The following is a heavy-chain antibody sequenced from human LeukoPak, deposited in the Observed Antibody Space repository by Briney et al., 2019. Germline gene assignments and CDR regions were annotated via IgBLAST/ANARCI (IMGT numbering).Heavy chain of an antibody. CDR1: GFTFSSSW. J-gene: IGHJ4*02. Sequence: QPGGSLRLSCAASGFTFSSSWMHWVRQAPGKRLEWVANINQDVSEKYYVDSVKGRFTISRDNARSSLYLQMNSLRAEDTAVYYCVRGAGFITDYWGQGTLVTVSS. CDR3: VRGAGFITDY. CDR2: INQDVSEK. V-gene: IGHV3-7*01. D-gene: IGHD3-9*01.